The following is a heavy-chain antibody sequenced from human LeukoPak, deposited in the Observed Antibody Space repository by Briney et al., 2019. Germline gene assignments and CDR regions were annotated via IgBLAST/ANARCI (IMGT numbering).Heavy chain of an antibody. CDR2: IIPIFGTA. V-gene: IGHV1-69*01. CDR3: ARTGYYDSSGYYQKYYFDY. CDR1: GGTFSSYA. Sequence: GSSVKVSCKASGGTFSSYAISWVRQAPGQGLEWMGGIIPIFGTANYAQKFQGRVTITADESMSTAYMELSSLRSEDTAVYYCARTGYYDSSGYYQKYYFDYWGQGTLVTVSS. J-gene: IGHJ4*02. D-gene: IGHD3-22*01.